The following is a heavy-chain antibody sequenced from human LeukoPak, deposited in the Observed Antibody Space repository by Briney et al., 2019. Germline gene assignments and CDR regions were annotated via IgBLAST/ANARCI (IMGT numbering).Heavy chain of an antibody. CDR2: IYHSGST. CDR3: AREGRVAGTPSGYDY. D-gene: IGHD6-19*01. J-gene: IGHJ4*02. V-gene: IGHV4-4*02. Sequence: SGTLSLTCAVSGGSISSSNWWSWVRQPPGKGLEWIGEIYHSGSTNYNPSPKSRVTISVDKSKNQFSLKLSSVTAADTAVYYCAREGRVAGTPSGYDYWGQGTLVTVSS. CDR1: GGSISSSNW.